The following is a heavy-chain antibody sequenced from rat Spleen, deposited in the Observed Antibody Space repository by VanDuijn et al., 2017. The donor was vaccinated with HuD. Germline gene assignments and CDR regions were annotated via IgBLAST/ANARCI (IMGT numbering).Heavy chain of an antibody. J-gene: IGHJ2*01. CDR3: TTHGARVSRFAY. CDR2: ISTGGGST. Sequence: EVQLVESGGGLVQPGRSLKLSCAASGFTFSNYYMAWVRQAPTKGLEWVAYISTGGGSTYYRDSGKGRFTLSSENTKNTLSLQMNSLTSEDTATYYCTTHGARVSRFAYWGQGVMVTVSS. V-gene: IGHV5-27*01. CDR1: GFTFSNYY. D-gene: IGHD1-4*01.